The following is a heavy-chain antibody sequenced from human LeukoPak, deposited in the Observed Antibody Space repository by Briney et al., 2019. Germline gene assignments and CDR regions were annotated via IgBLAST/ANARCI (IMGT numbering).Heavy chain of an antibody. J-gene: IGHJ4*02. CDR3: ARARRGDQRGDY. CDR2: MFYSGTT. D-gene: IGHD3-16*01. V-gene: IGHV4-39*07. CDR1: GGSISSSSYY. Sequence: SETLSLTCTVSGGSISSSSYYWGWIRQPPGEGLEWIGSMFYSGTTYYNPSLKSRVTISVDTSKNQFSLKLSSVTAADTAVYYCARARRGDQRGDYWGQGTLVTVSS.